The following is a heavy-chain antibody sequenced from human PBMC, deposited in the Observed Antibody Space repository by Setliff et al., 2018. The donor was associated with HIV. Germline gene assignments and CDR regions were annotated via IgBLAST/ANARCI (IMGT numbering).Heavy chain of an antibody. D-gene: IGHD3-9*01. CDR3: ARDQHQDYDSLTGYYTGRYVDY. J-gene: IGHJ4*02. V-gene: IGHV4-39*07. CDR1: GGSISSNSYY. CDR2: IYHSGRN. Sequence: TSETLSLTCTVSGGSISSNSYYWGWIRQPPGKGLEWIGSIYHSGRNYYNPSLKSRVTISVDTSKNQFSLKLTSVTAADTAVYYCARDQHQDYDSLTGYYTGRYVDYWGRGTLVTV.